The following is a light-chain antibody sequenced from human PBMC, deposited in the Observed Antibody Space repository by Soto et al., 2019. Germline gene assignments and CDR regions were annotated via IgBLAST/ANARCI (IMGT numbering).Light chain of an antibody. CDR1: QSVSSY. V-gene: IGKV3-11*01. CDR3: QQRSSWPLT. J-gene: IGKJ5*01. CDR2: DAS. Sequence: EIVLTQSPATLSLSPGERATLSCRASQSVSSYLAWYQQKPGQAPGLLIYDASNRATGIPARFSGSGSGTDFTLTINSLESEDFAVYYCQQRSSWPLTFGQGTRLEIK.